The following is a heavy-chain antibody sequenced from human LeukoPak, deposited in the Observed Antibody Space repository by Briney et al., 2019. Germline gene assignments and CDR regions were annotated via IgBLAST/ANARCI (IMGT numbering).Heavy chain of an antibody. D-gene: IGHD2-2*03. Sequence: SVKVSCKASGGTFSSYAISWVRQAPGQGLEWMGGIIPIFGTANYAQKFQGRVTITADNSTSTAYMELSSLRSEDTAVYYCARVFGYCSSTSCYGGSWFDPWGQGTLVTVSS. J-gene: IGHJ5*02. V-gene: IGHV1-69*06. CDR1: GGTFSSYA. CDR3: ARVFGYCSSTSCYGGSWFDP. CDR2: IIPIFGTA.